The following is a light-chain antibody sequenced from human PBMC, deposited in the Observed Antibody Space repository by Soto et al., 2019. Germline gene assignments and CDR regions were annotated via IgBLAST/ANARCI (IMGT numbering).Light chain of an antibody. V-gene: IGKV3-20*01. Sequence: EIVLPQSPGTLSLSQGERATLSCRASQSVSSSYLAWYQQKPGQAPRLLIYGASSRATGIPDRFSGSGSGTDFTLTISRLDPEDVAVYDGQQYGSSPWTFGRGTKVDIK. CDR3: QQYGSSPWT. CDR2: GAS. CDR1: QSVSSSY. J-gene: IGKJ1*01.